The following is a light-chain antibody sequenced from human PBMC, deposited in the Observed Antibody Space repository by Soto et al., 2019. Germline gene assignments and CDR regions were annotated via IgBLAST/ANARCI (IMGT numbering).Light chain of an antibody. CDR1: QSVSSNF. V-gene: IGKV3-20*01. CDR2: GAS. Sequence: ENVLTQSPGTLSLSPGERATLSCRASQSVSSNFLAWYQQKPGQAPRLLIYGASNRATGIPDRFSGSGSGTDFTLTISRLEPEDVAVYYCQQYDSTLQTFGQGTKVDIK. CDR3: QQYDSTLQT. J-gene: IGKJ1*01.